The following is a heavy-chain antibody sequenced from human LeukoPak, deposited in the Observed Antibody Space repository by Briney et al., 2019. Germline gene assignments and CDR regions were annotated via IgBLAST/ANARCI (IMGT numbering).Heavy chain of an antibody. CDR3: VKGHIDGEGYYYFDY. Sequence: SCKASGYTFTDYYMNWVRQAPGKGLEWVSSISGSGGRTYYADSVKGRFTISRDNSKNTLYLQMNSPRAEDTAVYYCVKGHIDGEGYYYFDYWGQGTLVTVSS. CDR1: GYTFTDYY. V-gene: IGHV3-23*01. D-gene: IGHD3-22*01. CDR2: ISGSGGRT. J-gene: IGHJ4*02.